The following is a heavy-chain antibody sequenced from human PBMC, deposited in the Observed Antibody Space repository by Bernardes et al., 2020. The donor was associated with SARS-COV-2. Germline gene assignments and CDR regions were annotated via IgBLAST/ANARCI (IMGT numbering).Heavy chain of an antibody. D-gene: IGHD2-8*01. CDR3: VRDEWPTHMDV. CDR1: GFSFSNYD. J-gene: IGHJ6*02. V-gene: IGHV3-48*03. Sequence: GGSLRLSCAASGFSFSNYDVSWVRQAPGKGLERIVNIRRSGGTINYADPVKGRFTISRDNAKNSLYLQMNSLRVEDTAVYYCVRDEWPTHMDVWGQGTTVTVSS. CDR2: IRRSGGTI.